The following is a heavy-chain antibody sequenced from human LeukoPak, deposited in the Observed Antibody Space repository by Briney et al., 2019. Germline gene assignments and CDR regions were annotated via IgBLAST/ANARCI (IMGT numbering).Heavy chain of an antibody. J-gene: IGHJ4*02. CDR1: GGSISSYY. D-gene: IGHD5-12*01. CDR2: IYYSGST. V-gene: IGHV4-59*01. CDR3: ARSYSGYDPALDY. Sequence: SETLSLTCTVSGGSISSYYWSWIRRPPGKGLEWIGYIYYSGSTNYNPSLKSRVTISVDTSKNQFSLKLSSVTAADTAVYYCARSYSGYDPALDYWGQGTLVTVSS.